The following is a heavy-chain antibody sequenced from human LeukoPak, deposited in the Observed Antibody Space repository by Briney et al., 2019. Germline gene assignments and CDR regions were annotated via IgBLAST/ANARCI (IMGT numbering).Heavy chain of an antibody. CDR2: ISGSGGST. CDR3: ATPGRRWDYFDF. D-gene: IGHD5-24*01. Sequence: GGSLRLSCAASGFTFSSYAMSWVRQAPGKGLEWVSAISGSGGSTYYADSVKGRFTISRDNSKNTLYLQMNSLRAEDTAVYSCATPGRRWDYFDFWGRGTLVTVSP. CDR1: GFTFSSYA. J-gene: IGHJ4*02. V-gene: IGHV3-23*01.